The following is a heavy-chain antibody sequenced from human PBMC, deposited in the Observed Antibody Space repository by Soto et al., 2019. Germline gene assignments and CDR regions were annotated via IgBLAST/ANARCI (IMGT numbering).Heavy chain of an antibody. J-gene: IGHJ4*02. Sequence: PSQTLSLTCAISGYSVSSNSTACNWIRQSPSGGLEWLGSTYYRSKWYKDYAVSVKSRITINPDTSKNQFSLQLNSVTPEDTAVYYCERGDSSGWSRGGFDYWGQGNQVTVS. CDR1: GYSVSSNSTA. CDR3: ERGDSSGWSRGGFDY. D-gene: IGHD6-19*01. V-gene: IGHV6-1*01. CDR2: TYYRSKWYK.